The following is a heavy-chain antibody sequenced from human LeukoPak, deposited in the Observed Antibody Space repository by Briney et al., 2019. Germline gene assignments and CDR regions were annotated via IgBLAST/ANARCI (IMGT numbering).Heavy chain of an antibody. CDR1: GFTFSSYT. D-gene: IGHD4-17*01. Sequence: GGSLRLSCAASGFTFSSYTMSWVRQAPGKGLEWVAFINQDGSHKYSVDSVKGRFSLSRDNAKNSLYLQMNSLRVEDTAIYYCARAGDYYFHYWGQGTLVTVSS. J-gene: IGHJ4*02. CDR3: ARAGDYYFHY. V-gene: IGHV3-7*01. CDR2: INQDGSHK.